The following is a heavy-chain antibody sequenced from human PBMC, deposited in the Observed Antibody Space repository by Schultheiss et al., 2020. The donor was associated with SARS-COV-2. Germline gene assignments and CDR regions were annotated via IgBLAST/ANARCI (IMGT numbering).Heavy chain of an antibody. CDR2: IYHSGST. CDR1: GGSISSGSYY. V-gene: IGHV4-39*07. CDR3: ARDRAVLNYYGMDV. J-gene: IGHJ6*02. Sequence: SETLSLTCAVSGGSISSGSYYWSWIRQPPGKGLEWIGEIYHSGSTYYNPSLKSRVTISVDTSKNQFSLKLSSVTAADTAVYYCARDRAVLNYYGMDVWGQGTTVTVSS.